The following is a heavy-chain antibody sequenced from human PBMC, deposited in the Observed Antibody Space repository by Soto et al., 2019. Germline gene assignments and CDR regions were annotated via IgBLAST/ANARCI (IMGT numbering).Heavy chain of an antibody. CDR2: INHSGST. J-gene: IGHJ6*02. D-gene: IGHD3-10*01. Sequence: SETLSLTCAVYGGSFSGYYWSWIRQPPGKGLEWIGEINHSGSTNYNPSLKSRVTISVDTSKNQFSLKLSSVTAADTAVYYCASGYYGTGSYYNYYYGMDVWGQGTTVTVSS. CDR3: ASGYYGTGSYYNYYYGMDV. CDR1: GGSFSGYY. V-gene: IGHV4-34*01.